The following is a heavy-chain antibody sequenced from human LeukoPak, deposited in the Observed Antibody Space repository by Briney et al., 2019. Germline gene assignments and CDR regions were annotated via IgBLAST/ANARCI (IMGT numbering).Heavy chain of an antibody. D-gene: IGHD2-15*01. CDR1: GFTFSSYW. CDR3: ARDYRGYRAPYYFDY. Sequence: GGSLRLSCAASGFTFSSYWMSWVRQAPGKGLEWVANIKQDASEKYYVDSVKGRFTISRDNAKNSLYLQTNSLRAEDTAVYYCARDYRGYRAPYYFDYWGQGTLVTVSS. V-gene: IGHV3-7*01. CDR2: IKQDASEK. J-gene: IGHJ4*02.